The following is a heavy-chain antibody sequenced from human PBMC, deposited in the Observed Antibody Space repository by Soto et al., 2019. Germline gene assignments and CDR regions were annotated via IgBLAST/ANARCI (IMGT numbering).Heavy chain of an antibody. V-gene: IGHV1-69*06. J-gene: IGHJ4*02. D-gene: IGHD7-27*01. Sequence: QVQLVQSGAEVKKPGSSVKVSCEASGGTFSGHAISWVRQAPGQGPEWMGGLIPLFGTTQHAQNFQDRLTITADKSTSTVYMELTSLRFEDTAIYYCARGPNWGYRFDSWGQGTLVTVSS. CDR1: GGTFSGHA. CDR2: LIPLFGTT. CDR3: ARGPNWGYRFDS.